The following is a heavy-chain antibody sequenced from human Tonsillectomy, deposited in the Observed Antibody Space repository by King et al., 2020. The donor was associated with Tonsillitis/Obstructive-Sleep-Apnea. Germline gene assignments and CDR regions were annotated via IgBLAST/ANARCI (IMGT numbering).Heavy chain of an antibody. CDR2: TRNKANSYTT. CDR3: AKERNKTNYYFDYMDV. Sequence: QLVQSGGGLVQPGGSLRLSCAASGFTFSDHYMDWVRQAPGKGLEWVGRTRNKANSYTTEYAASVKGRFTISRDDSKNSLYLQMNSLKTEDTAVYYCAKERNKTNYYFDYMDVWGKGTTVTVSS. CDR1: GFTFSDHY. D-gene: IGHD1-1*01. J-gene: IGHJ6*03. V-gene: IGHV3-72*01.